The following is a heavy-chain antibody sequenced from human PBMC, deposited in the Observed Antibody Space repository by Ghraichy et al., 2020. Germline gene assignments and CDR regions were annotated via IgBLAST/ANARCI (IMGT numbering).Heavy chain of an antibody. CDR2: INPNSGGT. J-gene: IGHJ6*02. Sequence: ASVKVSCKASGYTFTGYTMHWVRHAPGQGLEWMGWINPNSGGTNYAQKFEGRVTMTRDTSISTAYMELIRLTSDDTAVYYCARLGMDVWGQRTTVTVSS. V-gene: IGHV1-2*02. CDR1: GYTFTGYT. D-gene: IGHD7-27*01. CDR3: ARLGMDV.